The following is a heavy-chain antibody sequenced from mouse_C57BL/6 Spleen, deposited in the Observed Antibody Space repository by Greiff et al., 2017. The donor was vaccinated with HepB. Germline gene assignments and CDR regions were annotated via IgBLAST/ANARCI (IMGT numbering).Heavy chain of an antibody. V-gene: IGHV1-42*01. CDR1: GYSFTGYY. CDR3: ARVARDYFDY. J-gene: IGHJ2*01. Sequence: VQLQQSGPELVKPGASVKISCKASGYSFTGYYMNWVKQSPEKSLEWIGEINPSTGGTTYNQKFKAKATLTVDKSSSTAYMQLKSLTSEDSAVYYCARVARDYFDYWGQGTTLTVSS. CDR2: INPSTGGT.